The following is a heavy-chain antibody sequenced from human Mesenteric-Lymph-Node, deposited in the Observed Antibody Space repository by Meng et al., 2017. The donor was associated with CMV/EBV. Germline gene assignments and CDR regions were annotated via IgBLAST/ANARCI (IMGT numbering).Heavy chain of an antibody. CDR1: GGSVRGGWQY. V-gene: IGHV4-39*02. Sequence: RELRGGGEGGAEPGGPRAVEWTGSGGSVRGGWQYWGWIRRPPGKGLEWSGGMFCGGRAHYDPGLESRVTISIDKSKNEFFLNLGSVTAADTAMYFCARDILTYSYGPGWIDPWGQGTLVTVSS. J-gene: IGHJ5*02. CDR2: MFCGGRA. D-gene: IGHD3-10*01. CDR3: ARDILTYSYGPGWIDP.